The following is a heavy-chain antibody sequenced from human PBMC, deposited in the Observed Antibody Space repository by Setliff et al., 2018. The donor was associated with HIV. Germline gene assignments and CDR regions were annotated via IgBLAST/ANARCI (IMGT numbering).Heavy chain of an antibody. V-gene: IGHV3-21*05. CDR2: ISSSGSSR. CDR3: ARDQARGIVVVPAFDY. J-gene: IGHJ4*02. D-gene: IGHD2-2*01. CDR1: GFTFSSDA. Sequence: PGGSLRLSCEASGFTFSSDAMSWVRQAPGKGLGWVSYISSSGSSRYYADSVKGRFTISRDNAKNSLYLQMNSLRAEDAAVYYCARDQARGIVVVPAFDYWGQGTLVTVSS.